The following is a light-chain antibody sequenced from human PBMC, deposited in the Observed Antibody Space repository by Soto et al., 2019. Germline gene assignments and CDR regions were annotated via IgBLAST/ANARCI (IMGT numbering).Light chain of an antibody. CDR3: LLHDGGSHGV. CDR2: STN. CDR1: TGAVTSNYY. Sequence: QTVVTQEPSLTVSPGGTVTLTCSSSTGAVTSNYYPNWVQQKRGQAPRALIHSTNNKYSWTPARFSGSLVGGKAALTLSHLQSEDEAEYYCLLHDGGSHGVFGGGTTLTLL. V-gene: IGLV7-43*01. J-gene: IGLJ2*01.